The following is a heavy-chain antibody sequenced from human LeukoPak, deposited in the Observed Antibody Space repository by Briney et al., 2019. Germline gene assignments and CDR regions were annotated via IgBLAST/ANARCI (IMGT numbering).Heavy chain of an antibody. CDR1: GFTVSSNY. CDR3: ARDFNYGSGSNYYYYMDV. V-gene: IGHV3-53*01. CDR2: IYSGGST. Sequence: SGGSLRLSCAASGFTVSSNYMSWVRQAPGKGLEWVSVIYSGGSTYYADSVKGGFTISRDNSKNTLYLQMNSLRAEDTAVYYCARDFNYGSGSNYYYYMDVWGKGTTVTVSS. J-gene: IGHJ6*03. D-gene: IGHD3-10*01.